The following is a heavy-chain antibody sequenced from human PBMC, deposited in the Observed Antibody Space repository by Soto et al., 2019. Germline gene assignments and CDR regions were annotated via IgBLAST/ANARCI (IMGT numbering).Heavy chain of an antibody. CDR1: GFTFSSHS. J-gene: IGHJ4*02. V-gene: IGHV3-30-3*01. CDR3: ARGRTVGDTRDFDY. D-gene: IGHD4-17*01. CDR2: TSYDGT. Sequence: QVQLVESGGGVVQPGRSLRLSCAASGFTFSSHSMHWVRQAPGKGLEWVAVTSYDGTNADSVKGRFTISRDYSKSTLYLQMNCLRAEDTAVYYCARGRTVGDTRDFDYWGQGTLVTVSS.